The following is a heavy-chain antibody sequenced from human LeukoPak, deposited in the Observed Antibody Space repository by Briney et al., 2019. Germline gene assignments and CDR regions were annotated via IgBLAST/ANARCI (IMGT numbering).Heavy chain of an antibody. J-gene: IGHJ4*02. V-gene: IGHV3-7*01. CDR3: ARESGGVVVPAANDY. D-gene: IGHD2-2*01. CDR1: GFTFSNYA. Sequence: GGSLRLSCAASGFTFSNYAMNWVRQSPGKGLEWVANTKQDGREKYYVDFVKGRFTISRDNAKNSLYLQMNSLRAEDTAVYYCARESGGVVVPAANDYWGQGTLVTVSS. CDR2: TKQDGREK.